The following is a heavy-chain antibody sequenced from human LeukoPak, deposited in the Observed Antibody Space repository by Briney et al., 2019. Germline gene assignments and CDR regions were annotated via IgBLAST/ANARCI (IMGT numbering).Heavy chain of an antibody. Sequence: PGGSLRLSCAASGFTFSSYAMLWVRQAPGKGLEWVTVISKDGSNKYYADSVKGRFTISRDNSKNTLYLQMNSLRPEDTAVYYCARKTGSRRSTLPEWGQGTLVTVSS. CDR2: ISKDGSNK. CDR1: GFTFSSYA. CDR3: ARKTGSRRSTLPE. V-gene: IGHV3-30-3*01. J-gene: IGHJ4*02. D-gene: IGHD6-13*01.